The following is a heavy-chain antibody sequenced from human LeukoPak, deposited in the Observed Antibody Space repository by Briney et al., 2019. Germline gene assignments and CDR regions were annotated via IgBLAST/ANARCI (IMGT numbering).Heavy chain of an antibody. D-gene: IGHD3-16*01. CDR3: ARVGGGYYYYYMDV. J-gene: IGHJ6*03. Sequence: SSQTLYLTCTVSGGSISSGSYYWSWIRQPAGKGLEWIGRIYTSGSTNYNPSLKSRVTISVDTSKNQFSLKLSSVTAADTAVYYCARVGGGYYYYYMDVWGKGTTVTVSS. CDR1: GGSISSGSYY. CDR2: IYTSGST. V-gene: IGHV4-61*02.